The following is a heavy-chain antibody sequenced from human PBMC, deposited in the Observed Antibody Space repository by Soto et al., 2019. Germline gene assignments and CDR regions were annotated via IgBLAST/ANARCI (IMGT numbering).Heavy chain of an antibody. CDR2: ISYDGSNK. CDR1: GFTFSSYG. J-gene: IGHJ6*02. Sequence: GGSLRLSCAASGFTFSSYGMHWVRQAPGKGLEWVAVISYDGSNKYYADSVKGRFTISRDNSKNTLYLQMNSLRAEDTAVYYCAKGYCSGGSCSVWRRYYGMNVWGQGTTVTVSS. D-gene: IGHD2-15*01. V-gene: IGHV3-30*18. CDR3: AKGYCSGGSCSVWRRYYGMNV.